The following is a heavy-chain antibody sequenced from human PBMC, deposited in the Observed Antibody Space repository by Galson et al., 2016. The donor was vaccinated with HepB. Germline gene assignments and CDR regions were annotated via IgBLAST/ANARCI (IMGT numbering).Heavy chain of an antibody. CDR2: ISGSGGST. Sequence: SLRLSCAASGFTFTDYAMNWVRQAPGKGLEWVSIISGSGGSTYYGDSVKGRFTISRDNSKNTVYLQMNSLGADDTAVYYCTKEIGGYSSGWVFDSWGQGILVTVSS. D-gene: IGHD6-19*01. J-gene: IGHJ4*02. CDR3: TKEIGGYSSGWVFDS. CDR1: GFTFTDYA. V-gene: IGHV3-23*01.